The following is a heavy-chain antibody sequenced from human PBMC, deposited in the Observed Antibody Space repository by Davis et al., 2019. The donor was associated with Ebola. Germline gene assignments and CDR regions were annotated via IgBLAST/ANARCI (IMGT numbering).Heavy chain of an antibody. CDR1: GFTFSSYW. CDR2: IKQDGSEK. V-gene: IGHV3-7*01. D-gene: IGHD6-13*01. CDR3: AKDRLRGSSSTTGAMDV. Sequence: GESLKISCAASGFTFSSYWMSWVRQAPGKGLEWVANIKQDGSEKYYVDSVKGRFTISRDNAKNSLYLQMNSLRAEDTAVYYCAKDRLRGSSSTTGAMDVWGQGTTVTVSS. J-gene: IGHJ6*02.